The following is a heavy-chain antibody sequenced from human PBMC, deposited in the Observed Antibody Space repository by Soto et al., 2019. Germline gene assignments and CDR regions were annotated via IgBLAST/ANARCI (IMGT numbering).Heavy chain of an antibody. V-gene: IGHV3-30-3*01. Sequence: PGGSLRLSCAASGFTFSSYAMHWVRQAPGKGLEWVAVISYDGSNKYYADSVKGRFTISRDNSKNTLYLQMNSLRAEDTAVYYCASVSTVTYDFDYWGQGTLVTVS. CDR1: GFTFSSYA. CDR3: ASVSTVTYDFDY. J-gene: IGHJ4*02. D-gene: IGHD4-17*01. CDR2: ISYDGSNK.